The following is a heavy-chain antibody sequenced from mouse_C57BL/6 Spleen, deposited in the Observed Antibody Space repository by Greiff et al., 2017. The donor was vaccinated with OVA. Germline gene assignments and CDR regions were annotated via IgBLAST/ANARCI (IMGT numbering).Heavy chain of an antibody. CDR2: ISAGGSYT. CDR1: GFTFSSYA. Sequence: EVQVVESGGGLVKPGGSLKLSCAASGFTFSSYAMPWVRQTPEKRLEWVATISAGGSYTYYPDNVKGRFTISRDNATNNLYLQMSHLKSEDTAMYYCAREDYYGSSYGYFDYWGQGTTLTVSS. J-gene: IGHJ2*01. CDR3: AREDYYGSSYGYFDY. D-gene: IGHD1-1*01. V-gene: IGHV5-4*01.